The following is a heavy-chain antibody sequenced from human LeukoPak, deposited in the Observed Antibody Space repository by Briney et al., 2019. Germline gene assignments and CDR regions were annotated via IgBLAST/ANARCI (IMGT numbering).Heavy chain of an antibody. D-gene: IGHD2-2*01. CDR3: AKDLRYCSGTSCYEASGMDV. V-gene: IGHV3-30*18. CDR1: GFTFSSYG. CDR2: ISYDGSDK. Sequence: PGGSLRLSCAASGFTFSSYGMHWVRQAPGKGLEWVAAISYDGSDKYYADSVKGRFTISKDNSKNTLSPQMNSLRAEDTAVFFCAKDLRYCSGTSCYEASGMDVWGQGTTVTVSS. J-gene: IGHJ6*02.